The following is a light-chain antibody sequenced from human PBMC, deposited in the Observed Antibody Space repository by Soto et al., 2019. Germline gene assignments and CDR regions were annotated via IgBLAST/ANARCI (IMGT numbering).Light chain of an antibody. Sequence: EVVMTQSPATLSVSPGERATLSCRASQSVSTNVAWYQQKPGQAPRLLIYGASTRATGIPARFSGGGSGTEFTLTISSLQSEDFAVYYCQQYNNWPRTFGQGTKVDIK. CDR2: GAS. CDR1: QSVSTN. V-gene: IGKV3-15*01. CDR3: QQYNNWPRT. J-gene: IGKJ1*01.